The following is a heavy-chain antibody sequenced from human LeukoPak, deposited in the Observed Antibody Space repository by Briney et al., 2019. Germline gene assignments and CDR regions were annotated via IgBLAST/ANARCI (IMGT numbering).Heavy chain of an antibody. CDR3: ARQRGYCSSGVCRGWFDP. V-gene: IGHV3-21*01. Sequence: PGGSLRLSCAASGFTFRNDNMNWVRQAPGKGLEWVSSISESSSFIQYADSLKGRFAISRDNAKNSLYLQMNSLRAEDTAVYYCARQRGYCSSGVCRGWFDPWGQGTLVTVSS. CDR1: GFTFRNDN. D-gene: IGHD2-8*01. J-gene: IGHJ5*02. CDR2: ISESSSFI.